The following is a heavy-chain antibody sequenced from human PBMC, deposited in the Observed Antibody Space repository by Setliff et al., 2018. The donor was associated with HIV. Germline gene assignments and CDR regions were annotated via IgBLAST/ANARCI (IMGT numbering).Heavy chain of an antibody. CDR3: ASGEPYYYDSTGYSGNYFDY. D-gene: IGHD3-22*01. CDR1: GGSISSSNW. J-gene: IGHJ4*02. CDR2: IYHGGST. Sequence: SETLSLTCAVSGGSISSSNWWSWVRQPPGKGLEWIGEIYHGGSTNYNPSLKSRVTISVDKSKNQFSLKLASVTAADTAVYYCASGEPYYYDSTGYSGNYFDYWGQGTLVTVSS. V-gene: IGHV4-4*02.